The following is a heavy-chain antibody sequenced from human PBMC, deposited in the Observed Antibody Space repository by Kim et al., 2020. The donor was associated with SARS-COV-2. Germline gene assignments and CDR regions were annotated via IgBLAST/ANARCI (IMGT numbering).Heavy chain of an antibody. CDR3: ARVGESSGMDV. V-gene: IGHV1-46*01. Sequence: ASVKVSCKASGYSFTNYYMHWVRQAPGQGLEWMGIINPSGGSTGYAQKFQGRVNMTRDTSTSTVYMELSSLKSEDTAVYYCARVGESSGMDVWGQGTTVTVSS. J-gene: IGHJ6*02. CDR1: GYSFTNYY. D-gene: IGHD2-21*01. CDR2: INPSGGST.